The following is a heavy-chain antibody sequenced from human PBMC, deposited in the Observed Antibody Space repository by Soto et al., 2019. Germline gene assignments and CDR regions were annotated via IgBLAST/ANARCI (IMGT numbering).Heavy chain of an antibody. D-gene: IGHD7-27*01. J-gene: IGHJ3*02. Sequence: GGSLRLSCAASGFTFSSYWMHWVRQAPGKGLVWVSRINSDGSSTSYADSVKGRFTISRDNAKNTLYLQMNSLRAEDAAVYYCARAPLLGRGDAFDNWGQGTMVTVSS. CDR3: ARAPLLGRGDAFDN. V-gene: IGHV3-74*01. CDR1: GFTFSSYW. CDR2: INSDGSST.